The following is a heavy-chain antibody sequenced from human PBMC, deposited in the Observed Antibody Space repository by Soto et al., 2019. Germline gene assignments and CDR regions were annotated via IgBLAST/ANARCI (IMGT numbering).Heavy chain of an antibody. D-gene: IGHD6-13*01. CDR3: ARRGYSGSWTAFDH. CDR2: IVSTDSTT. CDR1: GFSFSDHY. J-gene: IGHJ4*02. Sequence: QVQLVESGGGLVNPGGSLRLSCAASGFSFSDHYMTWIRQAPGKGLEWISYIVSTDSTTYYADSVRSRFTISRDNAKNSLYLQINSLRAEDTAVYYCARRGYSGSWTAFDHWGQGTRVTVSS. V-gene: IGHV3-11*01.